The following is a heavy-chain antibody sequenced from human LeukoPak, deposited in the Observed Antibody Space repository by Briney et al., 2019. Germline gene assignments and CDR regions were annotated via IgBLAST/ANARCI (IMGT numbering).Heavy chain of an antibody. J-gene: IGHJ5*02. CDR2: TTPSGGST. V-gene: IGHV1-46*01. CDR1: GYTFTSYY. Sequence: GASVKVSCKASGYTFTSYYMHWVRQAPGQWLEWMGVTTPSGGSTSYAQKFQGRVTMTRDTSTSTVYMELSSLRSEDTAVYYCARDLPGYCSSTSCYSAAENSYNWFDPWGQGTLVTVSS. D-gene: IGHD2-2*02. CDR3: ARDLPGYCSSTSCYSAAENSYNWFDP.